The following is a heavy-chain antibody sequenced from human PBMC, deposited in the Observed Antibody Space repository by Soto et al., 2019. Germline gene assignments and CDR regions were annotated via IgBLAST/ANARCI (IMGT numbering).Heavy chain of an antibody. Sequence: GGSLRLSCAASGFTFSSYGMHWVRQAPGKGLEWVAVISYDGSNKYYADSVKGRFTISRDNSKNTLYLQMNSLRAEDTAVYYCAKSMLKGWDFWSGYYYYGMDVWGQGTTVTVSS. D-gene: IGHD3-3*01. CDR3: AKSMLKGWDFWSGYYYYGMDV. V-gene: IGHV3-30*18. CDR1: GFTFSSYG. J-gene: IGHJ6*02. CDR2: ISYDGSNK.